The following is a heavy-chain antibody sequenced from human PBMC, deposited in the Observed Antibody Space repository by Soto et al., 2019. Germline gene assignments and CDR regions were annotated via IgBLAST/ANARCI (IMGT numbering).Heavy chain of an antibody. CDR2: IIPIFGTA. CDR3: ARLSYYYGSGTKTPGMDV. J-gene: IGHJ6*02. Sequence: SVKVSCKASGGTFSSYAISWVRQAPGQGLEWMGGIIPIFGTANYAQKFQGRVTITADESTSTAYMELSSLRSEDTAMYYCARLSYYYGSGTKTPGMDVWGQGTTVTVSS. D-gene: IGHD3-10*01. V-gene: IGHV1-69*13. CDR1: GGTFSSYA.